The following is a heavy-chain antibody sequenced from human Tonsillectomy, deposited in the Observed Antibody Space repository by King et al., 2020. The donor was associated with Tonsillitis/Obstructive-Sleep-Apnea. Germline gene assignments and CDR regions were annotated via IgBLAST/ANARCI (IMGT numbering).Heavy chain of an antibody. D-gene: IGHD2-2*02. V-gene: IGHV4-34*01. CDR2: INHSGST. CDR3: ARGGNCSSASCYNRTFDY. CDR1: GVSFSGYY. J-gene: IGHJ4*02. Sequence: VQLQQWGTGLLKPSETLSLTCAVYGVSFSGYYWSCIRQPPGKGLQWIGEINHSGSTNYNPSLKSRVTISVDTSKNQFSLKLSSVTAADTAVYYCARGGNCSSASCYNRTFDYWGQGTLVTVSS.